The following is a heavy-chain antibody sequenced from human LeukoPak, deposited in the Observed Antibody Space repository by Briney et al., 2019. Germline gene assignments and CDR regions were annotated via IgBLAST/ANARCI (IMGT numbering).Heavy chain of an antibody. CDR2: INHSGST. Sequence: KPSETLSLTCAVYGGSFSGYYWSWIRQPPGKGLEWIGEINHSGSTNYNPSLKSRVTISVDTSKNQFSLKLSSVTAADTAVYYCARGGGYSGYVLPDYWGQGTLVTASS. V-gene: IGHV4-34*01. J-gene: IGHJ4*02. CDR3: ARGGGYSGYVLPDY. D-gene: IGHD5-12*01. CDR1: GGSFSGYY.